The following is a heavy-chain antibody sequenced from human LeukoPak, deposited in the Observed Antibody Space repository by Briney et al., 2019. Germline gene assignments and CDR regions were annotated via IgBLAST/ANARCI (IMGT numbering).Heavy chain of an antibody. CDR1: GFTFSSYG. D-gene: IGHD3-3*01. Sequence: GGSLRLSCAASGFTFSSYGMHWVRQAPGKGLEWVAFIRYDGSNKYYADSVKGRFTISRDNSKNTLYLQMNSLRAEDTAVYYCAKDLYDFWSGYQNWFDPWGQGTLVTVSS. CDR2: IRYDGSNK. CDR3: AKDLYDFWSGYQNWFDP. J-gene: IGHJ5*02. V-gene: IGHV3-30*02.